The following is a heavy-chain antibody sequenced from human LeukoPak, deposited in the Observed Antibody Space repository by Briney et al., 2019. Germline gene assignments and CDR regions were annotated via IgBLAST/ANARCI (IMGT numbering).Heavy chain of an antibody. V-gene: IGHV4-34*01. D-gene: IGHD5-18*01. CDR2: INHSGST. J-gene: IGHJ5*02. CDR1: GGSFSGYY. CDR3: ARGLSFGYSYGYSWFDP. Sequence: SETLSLTCAVYGGSFSGYYWSWIRQPPGKGLEWIGEINHSGSTNYNPSLKSRVTISVDTSKNQSSLKLSSVTAADTAVYYCARGLSFGYSYGYSWFDPWGQGTLVTVSS.